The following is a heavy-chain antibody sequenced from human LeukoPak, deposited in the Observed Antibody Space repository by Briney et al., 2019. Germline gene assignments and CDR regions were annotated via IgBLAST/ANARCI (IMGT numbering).Heavy chain of an antibody. CDR1: GFTFSSYA. Sequence: GGSLRLSCEASGFTFSSYAMSWVRQAPGKGLEWVSGISVSGGSTYYADSVKGRFTISRDDSKNTLYLHMNSLRGEDTAVYYCANVGHCTLTHFVYWGQGTLVTVSS. J-gene: IGHJ4*02. CDR3: ANVGHCTLTHFVY. D-gene: IGHD1-14*01. V-gene: IGHV3-23*01. CDR2: ISVSGGST.